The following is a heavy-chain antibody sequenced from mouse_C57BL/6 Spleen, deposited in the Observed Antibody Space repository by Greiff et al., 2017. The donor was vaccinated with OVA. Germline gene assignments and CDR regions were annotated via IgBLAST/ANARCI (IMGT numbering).Heavy chain of an antibody. CDR2: ISSGSSTI. V-gene: IGHV5-17*01. D-gene: IGHD2-1*01. CDR1: GFTFSDYG. Sequence: EVMLVESGGGLVKPGGSLKLSCAASGFTFSDYGMHWVRQAPEKGLEWVAYISSGSSTIYYADTVKGRFTISRDNAKNTLFLQMTSLRSEDTAMYYCAWIYYGNSYYFDYWGKGTTLTVSS. CDR3: AWIYYGNSYYFDY. J-gene: IGHJ2*01.